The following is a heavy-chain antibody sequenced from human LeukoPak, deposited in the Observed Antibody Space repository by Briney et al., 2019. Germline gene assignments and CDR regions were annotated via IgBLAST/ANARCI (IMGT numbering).Heavy chain of an antibody. CDR2: IRYDGSNK. CDR3: AISGSIAVAGKYFDD. J-gene: IGHJ4*02. Sequence: GGSLRLSCAASGFTFSSYGMHWVRQAPGKGLEWVAFIRYDGSNKYYADSVKGRFTISRDNSKNTLYLQMNSLRAEDTAVYYCAISGSIAVAGKYFDDWGQGTLVTVSS. CDR1: GFTFSSYG. V-gene: IGHV3-30*02. D-gene: IGHD6-19*01.